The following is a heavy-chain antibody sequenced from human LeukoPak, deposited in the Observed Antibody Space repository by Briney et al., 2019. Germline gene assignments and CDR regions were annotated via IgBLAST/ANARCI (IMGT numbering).Heavy chain of an antibody. CDR2: ITPEGTIK. V-gene: IGHV3-30-3*01. J-gene: IGHJ6*02. Sequence: QTGGSLRLSCAASGFTLSIYAIRWVRQAPREGVEWGAVITPEGTIKNFAASVGGPFTISRDKSKNALYLQMTSLRAEETAIYYCARDRVIYYYYGMDVWGQGTTVTVSS. D-gene: IGHD3-22*01. CDR1: GFTLSIYA. CDR3: ARDRVIYYYYGMDV.